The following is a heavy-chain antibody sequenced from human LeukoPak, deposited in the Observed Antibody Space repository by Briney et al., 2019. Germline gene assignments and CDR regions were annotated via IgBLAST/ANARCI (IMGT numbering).Heavy chain of an antibody. CDR2: ISSSGSTI. CDR1: GFTFSSYE. J-gene: IGHJ6*02. CDR3: AREGSSGYYYYGMDV. V-gene: IGHV3-48*03. Sequence: GGSLRLSCAAFGFTFSSYEMNWVRQAPGKGLEWVSYISSSGSTIYYAGSVKGRFTISRDDAKNSLYLQMNSLRAEDTAVYYCAREGSSGYYYYGMDVWGQGTTVTVSS. D-gene: IGHD3-22*01.